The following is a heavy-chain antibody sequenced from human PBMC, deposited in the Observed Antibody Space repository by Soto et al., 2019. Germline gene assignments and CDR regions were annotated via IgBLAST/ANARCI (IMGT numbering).Heavy chain of an antibody. J-gene: IGHJ4*02. V-gene: IGHV4-31*02. CDR2: IYYSGST. D-gene: IGHD4-17*01. Sequence: WTWIRQHPGKGLEWIGYIYYSGSTYYNPSLKSRVTISVDTSKNQFSLKLSSVTAADTAVYYCARGRSVTLFDNWGQGTLVTVYS. CDR3: ARGRSVTLFDN.